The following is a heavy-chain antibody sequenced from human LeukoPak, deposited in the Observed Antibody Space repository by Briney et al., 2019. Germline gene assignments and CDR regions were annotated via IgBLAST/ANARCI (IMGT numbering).Heavy chain of an antibody. V-gene: IGHV3-53*01. CDR3: ARVVRYGYCSGGSCSESAFDI. CDR2: IYSGGST. D-gene: IGHD2-15*01. J-gene: IGHJ3*02. Sequence: GGSLRLSCAASGFTVSSNYMSWVRQAPGKGLEWVSVIYSGGSTYYADSVKGRFTISRDNSKNTLYLQMNSLRAEDTAVYYCARVVRYGYCSGGSCSESAFDIWGQGTMVTVSS. CDR1: GFTVSSNY.